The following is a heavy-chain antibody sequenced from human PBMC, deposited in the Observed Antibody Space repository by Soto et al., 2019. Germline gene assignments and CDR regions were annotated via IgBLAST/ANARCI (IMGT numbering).Heavy chain of an antibody. J-gene: IGHJ4*02. CDR2: IYPGDSDT. D-gene: IGHD2-15*01. CDR1: GYXFTSYL. V-gene: IGHV5-51*01. Sequence: EXLKISFKGSGYXFTSYLIGWMRHMPGKGLEWMGIIYPGDSDTRYSPSFQGHVTISADKSIITAYLQWSSLKASDTAMYYWARSYCSGGSCYWTFYYWGQGTLVTVSS. CDR3: ARSYCSGGSCYWTFYY.